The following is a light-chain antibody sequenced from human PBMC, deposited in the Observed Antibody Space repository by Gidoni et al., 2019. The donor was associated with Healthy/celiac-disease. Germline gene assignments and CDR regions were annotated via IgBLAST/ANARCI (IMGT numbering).Light chain of an antibody. Sequence: QSALTQPRAGSGSPGQAVPISCTGTSSDVGGYNYVSWYQQHPGKSPKLMIDDVSKRPSGVPDRFSGSKSGNTASLTISGLQAEDEADYYCCSYAGSYTWVFGGGTKLTVL. V-gene: IGLV2-11*01. J-gene: IGLJ2*01. CDR3: CSYAGSYTWV. CDR1: SSDVGGYNY. CDR2: DVS.